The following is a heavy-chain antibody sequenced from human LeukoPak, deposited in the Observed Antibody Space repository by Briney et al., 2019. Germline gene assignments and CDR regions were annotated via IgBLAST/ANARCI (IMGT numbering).Heavy chain of an antibody. D-gene: IGHD1-1*01. CDR2: IYYSGNT. CDR1: GGSISTYY. Sequence: SETLSLTCSVSGGSISTYYWSWIRQPPGKGLEWIGSIYYSGNTNYNPSLKSRVTISVDTSKNQFSLKLSSVTAADTAVYYCARDSASNWDFFDYWGQGTLVTVS. V-gene: IGHV4-59*01. J-gene: IGHJ4*02. CDR3: ARDSASNWDFFDY.